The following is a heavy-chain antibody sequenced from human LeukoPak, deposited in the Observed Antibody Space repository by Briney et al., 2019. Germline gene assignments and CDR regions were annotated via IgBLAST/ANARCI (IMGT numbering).Heavy chain of an antibody. CDR3: AREGYSSGRAAAFDY. D-gene: IGHD6-19*01. CDR1: GFPLSNYH. V-gene: IGHV3-30*04. J-gene: IGHJ4*02. CDR2: IPNDGGNK. Sequence: GGSLRLSCAASGFPLSNYHMHWVRQAPGKGLEWVAPIPNDGGNKQYADSAEDRFTISRDNSKNTLYLQMNSLRAEDAAVYYCAREGYSSGRAAAFDYWGQGTLVTVSS.